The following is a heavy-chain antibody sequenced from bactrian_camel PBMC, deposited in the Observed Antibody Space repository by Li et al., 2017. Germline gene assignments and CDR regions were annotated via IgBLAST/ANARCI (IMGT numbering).Heavy chain of an antibody. J-gene: IGHJ6*01. CDR3: ATRPYDVIWTFGY. CDR2: IGTGRGSA. D-gene: IGHD3*01. V-gene: IGHV3S1*01. CDR1: GNTHGDFC. Sequence: HVQLVESGGGSVQAGGSLRLTCTASGNTHGDFCMAWFRQPPGKEHEGVATIGTGRGSAYYADSVKGRFTISQDNAKNTLYLQMNSLQSEDTALYYCATRPYDVIWTFGYWGQGTQVTVS.